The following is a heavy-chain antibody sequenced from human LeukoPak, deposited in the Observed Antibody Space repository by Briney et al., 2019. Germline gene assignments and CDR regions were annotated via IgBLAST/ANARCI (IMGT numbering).Heavy chain of an antibody. D-gene: IGHD2-2*01. Sequence: ASVKVSCKTSGGSFSNSDVSWVRQAPGQGLEWMGWISAYNGNTNYAQKLQGRVTMTTDTSTSTAYMELRSLRSDDTAVYYCARSLLEAARVPAALDYWGQGTLVTVSS. CDR2: ISAYNGNT. CDR3: ARSLLEAARVPAALDY. V-gene: IGHV1-18*04. J-gene: IGHJ4*02. CDR1: GGSFSNSD.